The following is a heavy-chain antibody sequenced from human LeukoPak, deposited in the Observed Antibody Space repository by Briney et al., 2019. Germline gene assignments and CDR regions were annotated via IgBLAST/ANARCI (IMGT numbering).Heavy chain of an antibody. CDR3: AVIGSYGY. Sequence: GGSLRLSCAASGFTFDGYAMSWVRHAPGKGLEWVSAIGGSGTNTYYADSVKGRFTISRDNSKNTVHLQMNSLRAEDTAVYYCAVIGSYGYWGQGTPVTVSS. CDR1: GFTFDGYA. CDR2: IGGSGTNT. J-gene: IGHJ4*02. D-gene: IGHD2-8*01. V-gene: IGHV3-23*01.